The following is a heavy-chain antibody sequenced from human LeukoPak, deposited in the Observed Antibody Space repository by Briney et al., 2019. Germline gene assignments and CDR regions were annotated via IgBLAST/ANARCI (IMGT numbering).Heavy chain of an antibody. CDR3: ARVPRTDYYDSSGYFAGDY. V-gene: IGHV1-18*01. J-gene: IGHJ4*02. D-gene: IGHD3-22*01. CDR1: GYTFTSYG. CDR2: ISAYNGNT. Sequence: ASVKVSCKAAGYTFTSYGISWVRQAPGHGLEWMGWISAYNGNTNYAQKLQGRVTMTTDTSTSTAYMELRSLRSDDTAAYYCARVPRTDYYDSSGYFAGDYWGQGTLVTVSS.